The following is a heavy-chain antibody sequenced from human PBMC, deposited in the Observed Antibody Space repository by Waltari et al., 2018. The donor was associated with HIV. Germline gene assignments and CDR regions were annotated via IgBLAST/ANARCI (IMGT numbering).Heavy chain of an antibody. V-gene: IGHV1-2*02. Sequence: QVQLVQSGAEVKTPGASVKVSCKASGYPFTGYSMPWVRQAPGQGLEWMGWINPNSGGTNYAQKFQGRVTMTRDTSISTAYMELSRLRSDDTAVYYCASRGLDTAMVYFDYWGQGTLVTVSS. CDR2: INPNSGGT. CDR3: ASRGLDTAMVYFDY. CDR1: GYPFTGYS. D-gene: IGHD5-18*01. J-gene: IGHJ4*02.